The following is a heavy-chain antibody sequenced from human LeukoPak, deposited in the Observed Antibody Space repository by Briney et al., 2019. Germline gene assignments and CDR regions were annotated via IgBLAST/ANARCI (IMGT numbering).Heavy chain of an antibody. Sequence: GASVKVSCKASEYTFTGYFMHWVRQAPGQGLEWMGWISAYNGNTNYAQKFQGRVTMTTDTSTSTAYMELRSLRSDDTAVYYCARGPTKKVDSYYYGMDVWGQGTTVTVSS. J-gene: IGHJ6*02. CDR3: ARGPTKKVDSYYYGMDV. CDR1: EYTFTGYF. D-gene: IGHD1-26*01. CDR2: ISAYNGNT. V-gene: IGHV1-18*04.